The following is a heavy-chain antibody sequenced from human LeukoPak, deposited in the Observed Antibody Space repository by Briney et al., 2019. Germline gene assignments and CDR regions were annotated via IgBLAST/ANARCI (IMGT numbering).Heavy chain of an antibody. Sequence: PSETLSLTCTVSGGSISSYYWSWIRQPPGKGLEWIGYIYYSGSTNYNPSLKSRVTISVDTSKNQFSLKLSSVTAADTAVYYCARASRGSYYEGVSFDYWGQGTLVTVSS. CDR3: ARASRGSYYEGVSFDY. J-gene: IGHJ4*02. CDR2: IYYSGST. CDR1: GGSISSYY. D-gene: IGHD1-26*01. V-gene: IGHV4-59*01.